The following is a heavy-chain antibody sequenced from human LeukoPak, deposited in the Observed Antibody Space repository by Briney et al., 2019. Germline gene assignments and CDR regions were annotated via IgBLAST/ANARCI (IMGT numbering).Heavy chain of an antibody. J-gene: IGHJ4*02. CDR3: ARVPTYGYYDSSGYYNADYFDY. Sequence: PSETLSLTGAVYGGSFSGYYWSWIRQPPGKGLEWIGEINHSGSTNYNPSLKSRVTISVDTSRNQFSLKLSSVTAADTAVYYCARVPTYGYYDSSGYYNADYFDYWGQGTLVTVSS. CDR1: GGSFSGYY. D-gene: IGHD3-22*01. CDR2: INHSGST. V-gene: IGHV4-34*01.